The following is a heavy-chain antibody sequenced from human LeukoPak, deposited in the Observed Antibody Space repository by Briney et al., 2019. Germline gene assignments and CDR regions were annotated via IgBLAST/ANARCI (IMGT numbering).Heavy chain of an antibody. CDR3: ASESDCSGGSCYGDECFQH. Sequence: PSETLSLTCAVYGGSFSGYYWSWIRQPPGKGLEWIGEINHSGSTNYNPSLKSRVTISVDTSKNQFSLKLSSVTAADTAVYYCASESDCSGGSCYGDECFQHWGQGTLVTVSS. V-gene: IGHV4-34*01. J-gene: IGHJ1*01. CDR1: GGSFSGYY. CDR2: INHSGST. D-gene: IGHD2-15*01.